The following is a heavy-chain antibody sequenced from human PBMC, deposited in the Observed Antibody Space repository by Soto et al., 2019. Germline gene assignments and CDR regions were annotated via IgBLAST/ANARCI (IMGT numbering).Heavy chain of an antibody. CDR3: AREKGMDFWSGYYGPPNYYYYGMDV. D-gene: IGHD3-3*01. CDR2: INPSGGST. CDR1: GYTFTSYY. J-gene: IGHJ6*02. Sequence: ASVKVSCKASGYTFTSYYMHWVRQAPGQGLEWMGIINPSGGSTSYAQKFQGRVTMTRDTSTSTVYMELSSLRSEDTAVYYCAREKGMDFWSGYYGPPNYYYYGMDVWGQGTTVTVSS. V-gene: IGHV1-46*01.